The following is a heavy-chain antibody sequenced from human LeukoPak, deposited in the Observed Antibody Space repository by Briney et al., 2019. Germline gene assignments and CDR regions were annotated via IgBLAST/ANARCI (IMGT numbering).Heavy chain of an antibody. CDR3: ARDPWGGYFDY. J-gene: IGHJ4*02. Sequence: PGGSLRLSCAASGFTFSSYEMNWVRQAPGKGLEWVSYISSSGSTIYYADSVKGRFTISRGNAKNSLYLQMNSLRAEDTAVYYCARDPWGGYFDYWGQGTLVTVSS. CDR2: ISSSGSTI. D-gene: IGHD3-16*01. CDR1: GFTFSSYE. V-gene: IGHV3-48*03.